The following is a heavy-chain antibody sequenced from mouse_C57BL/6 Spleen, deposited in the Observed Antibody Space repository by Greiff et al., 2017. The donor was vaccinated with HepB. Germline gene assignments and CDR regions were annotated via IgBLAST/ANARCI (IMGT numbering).Heavy chain of an antibody. J-gene: IGHJ4*01. V-gene: IGHV1-69*01. Sequence: VQLQQPGAELVMPGASVKLSCKASGYTFTSYWMHWVKQRPGQGLEWIGEIDTSDSYTNYNQKFKGKSTLTVDKSSSTAYMQLSSLTSEDSAVYYCARGDPAMDYWGQGTSVTVSS. CDR1: GYTFTSYW. CDR3: ARGDPAMDY. CDR2: IDTSDSYT. D-gene: IGHD2-13*01.